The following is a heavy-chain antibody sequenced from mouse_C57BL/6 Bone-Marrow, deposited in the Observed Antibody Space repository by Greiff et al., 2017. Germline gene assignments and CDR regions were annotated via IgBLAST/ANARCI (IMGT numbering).Heavy chain of an antibody. CDR1: GYSFTSYW. J-gene: IGHJ2*01. CDR3: ARYGYDRDY. Sequence: QVQLQQPGAELVKPGASVKLSCKASGYSFTSYWLHWVMQRPGQGLEWIGMIHPNSGSTNYNEKFKSKATLTVDKSSSTAYMRHSSLTYEDSAVDYCARYGYDRDYWGQGTTLTVSS. V-gene: IGHV1-64*01. CDR2: IHPNSGST. D-gene: IGHD2-2*01.